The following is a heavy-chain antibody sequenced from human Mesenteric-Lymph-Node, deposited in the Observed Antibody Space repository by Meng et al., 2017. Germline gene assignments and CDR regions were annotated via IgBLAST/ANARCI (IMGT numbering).Heavy chain of an antibody. Sequence: QVQLQESGPGLVKPSGTLSLTCTVSGGSISSSSYYWGWIRQPPGKGLEWIGSIYYSGSTYYNPSLKSRVTISVDTSKNQFSLKLSSVTAADTAVYYCASPLGILGIVDLWGRGTLVTVSS. CDR2: IYYSGST. CDR1: GGSISSSSYY. J-gene: IGHJ2*01. CDR3: ASPLGILGIVDL. D-gene: IGHD7-27*01. V-gene: IGHV4-39*01.